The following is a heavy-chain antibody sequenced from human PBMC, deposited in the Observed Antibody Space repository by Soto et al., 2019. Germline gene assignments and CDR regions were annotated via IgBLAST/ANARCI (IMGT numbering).Heavy chain of an antibody. CDR2: IYGGGTT. Sequence: EVQLVESGGGLIQPGVSLRLYCAASGFAVSSKYMTWVRQAPGKGLEWVSVIYGGGTTYYADSVKGRFTISRDTSKNTLYLQMNSLRDEDTAVYYCVQTTGWPGFDFWGQGTLVNVSS. CDR3: VQTTGWPGFDF. J-gene: IGHJ4*02. V-gene: IGHV3-53*01. CDR1: GFAVSSKY. D-gene: IGHD6-19*01.